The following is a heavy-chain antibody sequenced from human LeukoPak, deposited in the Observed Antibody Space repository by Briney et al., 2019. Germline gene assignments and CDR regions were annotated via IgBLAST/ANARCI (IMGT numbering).Heavy chain of an antibody. CDR1: GFTFSSYW. Sequence: GGALRLSCAASGFTFSSYWMNWVRQAPGKGLEWVANIKQDGSERYSVDSLKGRFTISRDNAKNSLYLQMNSLRAEDTAVYYCAKAIRYNWNLFDYWGQGTLVTVSP. V-gene: IGHV3-7*02. D-gene: IGHD1-1*01. CDR2: IKQDGSER. J-gene: IGHJ4*02. CDR3: AKAIRYNWNLFDY.